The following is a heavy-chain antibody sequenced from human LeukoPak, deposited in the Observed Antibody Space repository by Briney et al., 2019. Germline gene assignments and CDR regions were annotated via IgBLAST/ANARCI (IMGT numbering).Heavy chain of an antibody. V-gene: IGHV1-2*02. Sequence: ASVKVSCKASGYTFTGYYMHWVRQAPGQGLEWMGWINPNSGGTNYAQKFQGRVTMTRDTSISTAYMELSRLRSDDTAVYYCARGRGWGSSWYFDYWGQGTLVTVSS. J-gene: IGHJ4*02. CDR1: GYTFTGYY. CDR3: ARGRGWGSSWYFDY. D-gene: IGHD6-13*01. CDR2: INPNSGGT.